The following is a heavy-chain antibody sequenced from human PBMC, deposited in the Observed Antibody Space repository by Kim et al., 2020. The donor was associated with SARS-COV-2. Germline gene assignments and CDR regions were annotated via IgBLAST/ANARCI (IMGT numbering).Heavy chain of an antibody. V-gene: IGHV4-39*01. CDR2: IYYSGST. D-gene: IGHD3-22*01. Sequence: SETLSLTCTVSGGSISSSSYYWGWIRQPPGKGLEWIGSIYYSGSTYYNPSLKSRVTISVDTSKNQFSLKLSSVTAADTAVYYCARRTPPYDSSGYYYEANAFDIWGQGTMVTVSS. CDR3: ARRTPPYDSSGYYYEANAFDI. CDR1: GGSISSSSYY. J-gene: IGHJ3*02.